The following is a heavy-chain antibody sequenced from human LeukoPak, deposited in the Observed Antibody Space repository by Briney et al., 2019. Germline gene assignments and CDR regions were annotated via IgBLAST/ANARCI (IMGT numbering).Heavy chain of an antibody. Sequence: PSETLSLTCAVSGYSISSGYYWGWIRPPPGKGLEGIGSIYHSGSTYYTPALKSRVTISVDTSKNQFSLKLSSVTAADTAVYYCARRARGAPFDYWGQGTLVTVSS. CDR1: GYSISSGYY. V-gene: IGHV4-38-2*01. CDR2: IYHSGST. D-gene: IGHD3-10*01. J-gene: IGHJ4*02. CDR3: ARRARGAPFDY.